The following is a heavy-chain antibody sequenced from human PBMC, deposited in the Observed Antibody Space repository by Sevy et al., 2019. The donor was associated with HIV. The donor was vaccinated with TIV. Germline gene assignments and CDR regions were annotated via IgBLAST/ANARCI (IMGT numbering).Heavy chain of an antibody. V-gene: IGHV3-15*01. D-gene: IGHD6-13*01. Sequence: GGSLRLSCAASGFTFSNAWMSWVRQAPGKGLEWVGRIKSETEGGAADYAAPVKGRFTILRDDSTNTLFLQMNSLKTEDTAIYYCATYTSTWYDGRSWGQGTRVTVSS. CDR3: ATYTSTWYDGRS. CDR2: IKSETEGGAA. CDR1: GFTFSNAW. J-gene: IGHJ5*02.